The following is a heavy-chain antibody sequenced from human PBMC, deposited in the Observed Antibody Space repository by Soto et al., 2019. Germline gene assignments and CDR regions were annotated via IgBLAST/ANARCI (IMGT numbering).Heavy chain of an antibody. D-gene: IGHD3-10*01. J-gene: IGHJ3*02. CDR3: AKVWSSKGLANFFSAFDI. CDR1: GFTFDDYA. Sequence: EVQLVESGGGLVQPGRSLRLSCAASGFTFDDYAMHWVRQTPGKGLEWVSGISWNSGSTGYADSVKGRFTISRDNARKSLYLQMNSLRAEDTAVYYCAKVWSSKGLANFFSAFDIWGQGTMVTVSS. V-gene: IGHV3-9*01. CDR2: ISWNSGST.